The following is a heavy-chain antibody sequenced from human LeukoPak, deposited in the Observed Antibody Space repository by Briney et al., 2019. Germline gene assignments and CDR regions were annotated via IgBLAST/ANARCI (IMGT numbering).Heavy chain of an antibody. CDR1: GFTFSSYW. D-gene: IGHD2-21*02. Sequence: GGSLRLSCAASGFTFSSYWMSWVRQAPGKGLEWVANIKQDGSEKYYVDSVKGRFTISRDNAKNSLYLQMNSLRAEDTALYYCARATYCGGDCYPRPDYYYYMDVWGKGTTVTVSS. J-gene: IGHJ6*03. CDR3: ARATYCGGDCYPRPDYYYYMDV. CDR2: IKQDGSEK. V-gene: IGHV3-7*03.